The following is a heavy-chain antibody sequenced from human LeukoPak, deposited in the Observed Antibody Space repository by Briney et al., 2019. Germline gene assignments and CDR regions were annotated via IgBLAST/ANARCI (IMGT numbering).Heavy chain of an antibody. CDR3: ARDRVDIVASPFDY. D-gene: IGHD5-12*01. J-gene: IGHJ4*02. CDR1: GFTFGDYY. Sequence: GGSLRLSCAASGFTFGDYYMSWIRQAPGKGLEWVSYISSSGSTIYYADSVKGRFTISRDNAKNSLYLQMNSLRAEDTAVYYCARDRVDIVASPFDYWGQGTLVTVSS. CDR2: ISSSGSTI. V-gene: IGHV3-11*04.